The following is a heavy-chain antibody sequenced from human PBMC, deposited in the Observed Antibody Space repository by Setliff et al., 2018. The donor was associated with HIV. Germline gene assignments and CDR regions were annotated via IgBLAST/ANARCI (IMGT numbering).Heavy chain of an antibody. D-gene: IGHD5-12*01. Sequence: GASVKVSCKTFGYYFNIDYMHWVRQAPGQGLEWMAMVSPFDDGTNYAQKFQGRVTMTRDTSTSTVYMELSSLRSEDTAVYYCASAGAWQRNALDIWGQGTMVTVSS. J-gene: IGHJ3*02. CDR3: ASAGAWQRNALDI. CDR2: VSPFDDGT. V-gene: IGHV1-46*02. CDR1: GYYFNIDY.